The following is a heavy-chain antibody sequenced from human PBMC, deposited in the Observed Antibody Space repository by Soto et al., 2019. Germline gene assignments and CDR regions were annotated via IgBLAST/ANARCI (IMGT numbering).Heavy chain of an antibody. Sequence: GGSLRLSCAASGFTFSGSAMHWVRQASGKGLEWVGRIRSKANSYATAYAASVKGRFTISRDDSKNTAYLQMNSLKTEDTAVYYCTRHQICDYGFYYWGQGTLVTVSS. D-gene: IGHD4-17*01. CDR1: GFTFSGSA. V-gene: IGHV3-73*01. CDR3: TRHQICDYGFYY. J-gene: IGHJ4*02. CDR2: IRSKANSYAT.